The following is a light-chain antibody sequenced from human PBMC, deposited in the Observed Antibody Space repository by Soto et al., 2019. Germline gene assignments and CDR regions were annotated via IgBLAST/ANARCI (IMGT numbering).Light chain of an antibody. V-gene: IGKV3-20*01. CDR2: GAS. Sequence: IVLTLSPGTLSLSPGGRATLSCRASQSVSSSYLAWYQQKPGQAPRLLIYGASSRATGIPDRFSGSGSGTDFTLTISRLEPEDFAVYYCQQYGSSPRTFGQGTKVDI. CDR3: QQYGSSPRT. CDR1: QSVSSSY. J-gene: IGKJ1*01.